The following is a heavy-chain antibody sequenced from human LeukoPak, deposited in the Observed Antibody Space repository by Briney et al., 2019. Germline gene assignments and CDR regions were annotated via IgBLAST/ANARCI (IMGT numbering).Heavy chain of an antibody. J-gene: IGHJ4*02. V-gene: IGHV3-21*01. CDR2: ITSSSSYI. CDR1: GFTFSSYS. CDR3: ARDGRRDGYEMGY. D-gene: IGHD5-12*01. Sequence: GGSLRLSCAASGFTFSSYSMTWVRQAPGKGLGWVSSITSSSSYIYYADSVEGRFTISRDNAKNSLYLQMNSLRAEDTAVYYCARDGRRDGYEMGYWGQGTLVTVSS.